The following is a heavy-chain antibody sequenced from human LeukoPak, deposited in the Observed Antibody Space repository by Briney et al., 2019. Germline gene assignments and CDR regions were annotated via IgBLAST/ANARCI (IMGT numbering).Heavy chain of an antibody. V-gene: IGHV3-21*01. CDR3: AKDYSGGWSDAFGI. J-gene: IGHJ3*02. CDR1: GFTFTSYS. D-gene: IGHD6-19*01. Sequence: GGSLRLSCAASGFTFTSYSMNWVRQAPGKGLEWVSSISSSSSYIYYAGSVKGRFTISRDNSKNTLYLQMNTLRAEDTAVYYCAKDYSGGWSDAFGIWGQGAMVTVSS. CDR2: ISSSSSYI.